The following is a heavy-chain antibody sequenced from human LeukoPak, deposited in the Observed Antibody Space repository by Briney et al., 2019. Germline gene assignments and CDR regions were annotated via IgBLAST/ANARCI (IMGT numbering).Heavy chain of an antibody. D-gene: IGHD3-22*01. Sequence: PGGSLRLSCAASGFTFSSYSMNWVRHAPGKGLEWVSSINSRSSYIYYADSVKGRFTISRDNAKNSLDLQMNSLRAEDTAVYYCARDISPYYYDSSGYYYDAFDIWGQGTMVTVSS. CDR3: ARDISPYYYDSSGYYYDAFDI. J-gene: IGHJ3*02. CDR2: INSRSSYI. CDR1: GFTFSSYS. V-gene: IGHV3-21*01.